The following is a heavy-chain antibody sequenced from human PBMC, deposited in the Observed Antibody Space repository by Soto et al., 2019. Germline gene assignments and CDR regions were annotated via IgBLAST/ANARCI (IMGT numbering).Heavy chain of an antibody. D-gene: IGHD3-10*01. Sequence: QVQLVQSGAEVKKPGASVKVSCKASGYTFNNYGISWVRQAPGQGLEWMGWISTYNGDTNYAQKLEGSVTMTTDTSTTKAYMELRSLTSDDTAVYYCARGGFGGGVDYWGQGTLVTVSS. V-gene: IGHV1-18*01. CDR2: ISTYNGDT. CDR3: ARGGFGGGVDY. J-gene: IGHJ4*02. CDR1: GYTFNNYG.